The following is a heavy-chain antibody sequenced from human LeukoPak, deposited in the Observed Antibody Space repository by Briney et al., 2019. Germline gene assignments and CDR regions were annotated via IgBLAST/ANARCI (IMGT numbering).Heavy chain of an antibody. CDR2: IYYSGST. V-gene: IGHV4-59*01. Sequence: SENLSRNCTVSGGSICSYYWSWIRQPPGKGLEWIGYIYYSGSTNYKPSLKSRVTISVDTSKNQFYLKLSSVTAADTAVYYCASGHSDRSYGYLANYYYYGRDVWGQGTTVTVSS. J-gene: IGHJ6*01. CDR1: GGSICSYY. CDR3: ASGHSDRSYGYLANYYYYGRDV. D-gene: IGHD5-18*01.